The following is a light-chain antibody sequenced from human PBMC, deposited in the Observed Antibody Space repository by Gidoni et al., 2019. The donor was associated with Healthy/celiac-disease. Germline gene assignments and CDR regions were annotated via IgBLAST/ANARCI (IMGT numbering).Light chain of an antibody. CDR1: SSNIWAVHD. V-gene: IGLV1-40*01. Sequence: QSVLTQPPSVSGAPGQRVTISCTRSSSNIWAVHDGHWSQPLPGTAPKLLIYGNSNRPSGVPDRFSGSKSGTSASLAITGLQAEDEADYYCQSYDSSLSAYVVFGGGTKLTVL. J-gene: IGLJ2*01. CDR2: GNS. CDR3: QSYDSSLSAYVV.